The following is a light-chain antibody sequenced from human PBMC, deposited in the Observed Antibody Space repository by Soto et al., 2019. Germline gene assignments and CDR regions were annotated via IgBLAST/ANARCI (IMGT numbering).Light chain of an antibody. J-gene: IGLJ1*01. Sequence: QSALTQPASVSGSPGLSITISCTGTSSDVGGYNYVSWYQQHPGKAPKPIIYEVSNRPSGVSNRFSGSKSGKTASLTISGLQAEDEADYYCSAYTSSSTPYVFGTGTKLTVL. CDR3: SAYTSSSTPYV. CDR1: SSDVGGYNY. CDR2: EVS. V-gene: IGLV2-14*01.